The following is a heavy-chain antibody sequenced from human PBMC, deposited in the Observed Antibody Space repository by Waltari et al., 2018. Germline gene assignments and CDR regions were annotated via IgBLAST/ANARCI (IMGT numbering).Heavy chain of an antibody. D-gene: IGHD4-17*01. CDR3: ARDYYGDYLFDY. J-gene: IGHJ4*02. Sequence: EVQLVESGGGVVQPGGSLRLSCAASGFTFSSYSMHWVRQAAGKGREGVSYISSSSSTRYYADSVTGRFTISRDNAKNSLYLQMNSLRAEDTAVYYCARDYYGDYLFDYWGQGTLVTVSS. CDR1: GFTFSSYS. CDR2: ISSSSSTR. V-gene: IGHV3-48*04.